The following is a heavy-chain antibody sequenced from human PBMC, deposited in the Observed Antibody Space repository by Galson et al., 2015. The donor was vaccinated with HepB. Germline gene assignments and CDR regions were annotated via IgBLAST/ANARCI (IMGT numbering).Heavy chain of an antibody. J-gene: IGHJ6*02. V-gene: IGHV3-21*01. CDR2: ISSSSSYI. D-gene: IGHD2-15*01. CDR3: ARDKAYCSGGSCYSYYYYGMDV. Sequence: SLRLSCAASGFTFSSYSMNWVRQAPGKGLEWVSSISSSSSYIYYADSVKGRFTISRDNAKNSLYLQMNSLRAEDTAVYYCARDKAYCSGGSCYSYYYYGMDVWGQGTTVTVSS. CDR1: GFTFSSYS.